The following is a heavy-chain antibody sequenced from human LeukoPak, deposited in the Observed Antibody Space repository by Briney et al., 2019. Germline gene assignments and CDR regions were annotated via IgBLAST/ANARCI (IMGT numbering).Heavy chain of an antibody. CDR1: GFTFDDYG. CDR3: ARGGEDSSGWANFGGYYYYYYMDV. J-gene: IGHJ6*03. V-gene: IGHV3-20*01. D-gene: IGHD6-19*01. Sequence: GGSLRLSCAASGFTFDDYGMSWVRQAPGKGLEWVSGINWNGGSTGYADSVKGRFTISRDNAKNSLYLQMNSLRAEDTALYHCARGGEDSSGWANFGGYYYYYYMDVWGKGTTVTVSS. CDR2: INWNGGST.